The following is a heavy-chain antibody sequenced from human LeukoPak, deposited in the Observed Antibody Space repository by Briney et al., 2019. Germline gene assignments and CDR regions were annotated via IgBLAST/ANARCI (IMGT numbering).Heavy chain of an antibody. Sequence: GASVKVSCKASGGTFSSYAISWVRQAPGQGLEWMGGIIPIFGTANYAQKFQGRVTITADESTSTAYMELSSLRSDDTAVYYCARDPHGSGTLDYWGQGTLVTVSS. CDR1: GGTFSSYA. V-gene: IGHV1-69*13. J-gene: IGHJ4*02. CDR3: ARDPHGSGTLDY. CDR2: IIPIFGTA. D-gene: IGHD3-10*01.